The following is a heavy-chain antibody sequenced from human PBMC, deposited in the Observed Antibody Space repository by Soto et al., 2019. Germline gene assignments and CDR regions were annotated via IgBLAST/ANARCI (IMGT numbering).Heavy chain of an antibody. V-gene: IGHV4-34*01. J-gene: IGHJ4*02. CDR2: INHSGST. Sequence: QVQLQQWGAGLLKPSETRSLTCAVYGGSFSGYYWSWIRQPPGKGLEWIGEINHSGSTNYNPSLKSRVTISVDTSKNQFSLKLSSVTAADTAVYYCARGSKGGLGRPLDYWGQGTLVTVSS. CDR3: ARGSKGGLGRPLDY. CDR1: GGSFSGYY. D-gene: IGHD2-15*01.